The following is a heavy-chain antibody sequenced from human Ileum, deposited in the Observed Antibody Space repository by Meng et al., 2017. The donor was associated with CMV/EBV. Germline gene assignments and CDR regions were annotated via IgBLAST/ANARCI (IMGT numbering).Heavy chain of an antibody. V-gene: IGHV4-4*07. D-gene: IGHD6-13*01. CDR3: ARASSSWSFDY. Sequence: QAQLQAVGPGPVKPSRCDSPTCSVRGGSSGGCCCSRPRQPAMKGLELIGRVDSSGSTDYNPSRQSRATMSSDTYMNHIFTKLSSVTAADTAVDYCARASSSWSFDYWGQGTLVTVSS. J-gene: IGHJ4*02. CDR2: VDSSGST. CDR1: GGSSGGCC.